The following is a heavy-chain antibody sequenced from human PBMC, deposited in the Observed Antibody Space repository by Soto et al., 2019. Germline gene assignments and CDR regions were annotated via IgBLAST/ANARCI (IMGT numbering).Heavy chain of an antibody. J-gene: IGHJ4*02. CDR3: GRGSSWTKVEY. D-gene: IGHD6-13*01. CDR1: GGSVNNSA. Sequence: QVQLVQSGSEVKKPGSSVRVSCKASGGSVNNSAISWLRQAPGQGLEWMGGIIPIFGPAIYARKFQGRVTITADESSSTAYMEWNKVRSEDTAVYYCGRGSSWTKVEYWGQGTLVTVSS. CDR2: IIPIFGPA. V-gene: IGHV1-69*01.